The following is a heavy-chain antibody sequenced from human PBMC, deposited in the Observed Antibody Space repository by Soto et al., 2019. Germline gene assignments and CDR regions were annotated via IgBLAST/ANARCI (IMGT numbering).Heavy chain of an antibody. J-gene: IGHJ4*02. CDR3: ARNYGEFDY. Sequence: PSETLSLTCTVSGGSVSSGSYYWSWIRQPPGKGLEWIGYIYYSGSTNYNPSLKSRVTISVDTSKNQFSLKLSSVTAADTAVYYCARNYGEFDYWGQGTLVTV. D-gene: IGHD4-17*01. CDR1: GGSVSSGSYY. V-gene: IGHV4-61*01. CDR2: IYYSGST.